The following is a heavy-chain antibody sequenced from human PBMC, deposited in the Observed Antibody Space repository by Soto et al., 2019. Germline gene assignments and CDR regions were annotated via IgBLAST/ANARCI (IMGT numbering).Heavy chain of an antibody. V-gene: IGHV1-69*06. Sequence: SVKVSCKASGGTFSSYAISWVRQAPGQGLEWMGGIIPIFGTANYAQKLQGRVTITADKSTSTAYMELSSLRSEDTAVYYCARGGIAAAEFDYWGQGTLVTVSS. CDR1: GGTFSSYA. D-gene: IGHD6-13*01. J-gene: IGHJ4*02. CDR3: ARGGIAAAEFDY. CDR2: IIPIFGTA.